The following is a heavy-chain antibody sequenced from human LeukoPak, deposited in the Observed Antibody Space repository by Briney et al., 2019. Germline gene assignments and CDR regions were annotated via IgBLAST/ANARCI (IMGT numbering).Heavy chain of an antibody. CDR2: ISSSSSYI. J-gene: IGHJ4*02. V-gene: IGHV3-21*01. CDR3: ARDGLVATGALDY. Sequence: GGSLRLSCAASGFTFSSYSTNWVRQAPGKGLEWVSSISSSSSYIYYADSVKGRFTISRDNAKNSLYLQMNSLRAEDTAVYYCARDGLVATGALDYWGQGTLVTVSS. CDR1: GFTFSSYS. D-gene: IGHD5-12*01.